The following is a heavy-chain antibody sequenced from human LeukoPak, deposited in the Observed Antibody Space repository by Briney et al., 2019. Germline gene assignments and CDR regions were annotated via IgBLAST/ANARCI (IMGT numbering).Heavy chain of an antibody. Sequence: GGSLRLSCAASGFTFSSYAMHWVRQAPGKGLEWVAVISYDGSNKYYADSVKGRFTISRDNSKNTLYLQMNSLRAEDTAVYYCARDHHPFIAVAGPFDYWGQGTLVTVSS. CDR2: ISYDGSNK. J-gene: IGHJ4*02. D-gene: IGHD6-19*01. CDR3: ARDHHPFIAVAGPFDY. CDR1: GFTFSSYA. V-gene: IGHV3-30*04.